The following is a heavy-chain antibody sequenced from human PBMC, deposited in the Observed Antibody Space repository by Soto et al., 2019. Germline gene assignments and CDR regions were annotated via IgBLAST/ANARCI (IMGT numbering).Heavy chain of an antibody. V-gene: IGHV3-23*01. CDR2: ISRNGGST. CDR1: GFTFSSYA. J-gene: IGHJ4*02. CDR3: AKDPPTVFFSQDY. D-gene: IGHD3-3*01. Sequence: GGSLRLSCAASGFTFSSYAMSWVRQAPGKGLEWVSAISRNGGSTYYADSVKGRFTISRDDSKSTLYLQLNSLRAEDTAVYYCAKDPPTVFFSQDYWGQGTLVTVSS.